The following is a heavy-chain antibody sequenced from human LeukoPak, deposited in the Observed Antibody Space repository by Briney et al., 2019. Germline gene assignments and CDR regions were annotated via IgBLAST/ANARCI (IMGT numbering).Heavy chain of an antibody. V-gene: IGHV4-59*08. CDR2: IHDSGST. CDR3: ARHGPPYSGSYYYYFDY. J-gene: IGHJ4*02. Sequence: SETLSLTCTVSGGSISSYYWSWIRQSLGKGLEWIGYIHDSGSTNYNPSLKSRVTISVDTSKNQFSLKLSSVTAADTAVYYCARHGPPYSGSYYYYFDYWGQGTLVTVSS. D-gene: IGHD1-26*01. CDR1: GGSISSYY.